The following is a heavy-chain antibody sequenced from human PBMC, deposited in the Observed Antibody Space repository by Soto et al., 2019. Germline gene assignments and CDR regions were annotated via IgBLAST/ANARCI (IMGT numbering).Heavy chain of an antibody. CDR3: AKDSMVRGVIDY. D-gene: IGHD3-10*01. CDR2: ISWNSASI. Sequence: EVQLVESGGGLVQPGRSLRLSCAASGFTFDDYAMHWVRQAPGKGLEWVSGISWNSASIGYADSVKGRFTISRDNAKNSLYLQMNSLRAEDTALYYCAKDSMVRGVIDYWGQGTLVTVSS. CDR1: GFTFDDYA. J-gene: IGHJ4*02. V-gene: IGHV3-9*01.